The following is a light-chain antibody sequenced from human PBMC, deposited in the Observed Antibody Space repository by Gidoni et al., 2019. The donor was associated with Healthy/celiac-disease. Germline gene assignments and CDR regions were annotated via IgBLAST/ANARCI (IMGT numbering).Light chain of an antibody. J-gene: IGKJ1*01. Sequence: DIQLTQSPSFLSASVGDRVTITCRASQGISSYLAWYQQKPGKAPKLLIYAASTLQSGVPSRFSGSGSGTEFTLTISSLQPEDFATYYCQQLNSYPQRGWTFGQGTKVEIK. CDR1: QGISSY. V-gene: IGKV1-9*01. CDR2: AAS. CDR3: QQLNSYPQRGWT.